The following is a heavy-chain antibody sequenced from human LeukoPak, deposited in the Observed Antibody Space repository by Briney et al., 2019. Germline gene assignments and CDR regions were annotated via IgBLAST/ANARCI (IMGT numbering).Heavy chain of an antibody. V-gene: IGHV3-23*01. Sequence: GGSLRLSCAASGFTFSSYAMSWVRQAPGKGLEWVSAISGSGGSTYYADSVNGRFTISRDNSKNTLYLQMNSLRAEDTAVNYCGPWELPFDYWGQGTLVTVSS. CDR2: ISGSGGST. J-gene: IGHJ4*02. CDR3: GPWELPFDY. D-gene: IGHD1-26*01. CDR1: GFTFSSYA.